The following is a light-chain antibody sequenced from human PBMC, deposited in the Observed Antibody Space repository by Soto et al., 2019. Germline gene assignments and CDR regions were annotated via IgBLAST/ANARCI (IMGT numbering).Light chain of an antibody. J-gene: IGKJ1*01. CDR2: GTS. CDR3: QQSYSIVWT. CDR1: QSIASY. V-gene: IGKV1-39*01. Sequence: DIQMTQSPSSLSASVGDRVTITCRASQSIASYLNWYQQKPGRAPNLLIYGTSSLQSGVPSRFSGSGSGTDFTLTISSLQPEDSATYYCQQSYSIVWTFGQGTKVDI.